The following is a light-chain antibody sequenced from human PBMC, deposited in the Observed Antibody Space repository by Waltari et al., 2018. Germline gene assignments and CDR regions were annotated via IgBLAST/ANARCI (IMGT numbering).Light chain of an antibody. Sequence: DIQMTQSPSSVSASVGDRVTITCRASQDISRWLAWYQQKAGKAPKFLIYDASTLQSGVPSRFSGSGSGTDFTLTISSLQPEDFATYYCQQADSYPYTFGQGTKLEIK. CDR2: DAS. V-gene: IGKV1-12*02. CDR3: QQADSYPYT. CDR1: QDISRW. J-gene: IGKJ2*01.